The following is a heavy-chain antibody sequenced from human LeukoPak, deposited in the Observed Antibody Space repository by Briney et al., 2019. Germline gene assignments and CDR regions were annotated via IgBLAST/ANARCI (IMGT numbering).Heavy chain of an antibody. V-gene: IGHV4-34*01. CDR1: GGSFSGYY. D-gene: IGHD3-3*01. J-gene: IGHJ2*01. Sequence: SETLSLTCAVSGGSFSGYYWSWIRQSPGKGLEWIAEIHYKGATSHKPSLESRVTISGDTSTNQISLKVTSVTAADTAVYYCARGILGSFYFDVWGRGTLVTVSS. CDR2: IHYKGAT. CDR3: ARGILGSFYFDV.